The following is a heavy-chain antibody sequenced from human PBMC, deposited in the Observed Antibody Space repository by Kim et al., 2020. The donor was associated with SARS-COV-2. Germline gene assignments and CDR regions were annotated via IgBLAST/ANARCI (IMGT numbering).Heavy chain of an antibody. D-gene: IGHD3-3*01. CDR3: ARPPRGISRRTFDI. J-gene: IGHJ3*02. Sequence: SYTLSLTFTFSGGSISTTNYFWGFIRQPPVKGLYWIATISYIGSTYYNPSLNSRVTISVYTSKNQFSLKLSSVTAADTAVYYCARPPRGISRRTFDIWGQGTMVTVSS. CDR2: ISYIGST. V-gene: IGHV4-39*01. CDR1: GGSISTTNYF.